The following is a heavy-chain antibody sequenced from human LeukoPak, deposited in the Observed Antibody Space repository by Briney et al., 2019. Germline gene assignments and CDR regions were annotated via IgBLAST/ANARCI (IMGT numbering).Heavy chain of an antibody. CDR3: AADLWFQPTLDWFDP. CDR2: IRYDGSNK. Sequence: GGSLRLSCAASGFTFSSYGMHWVRQAPGKGLEWVAFIRYDGSNKYYADSVKCRFTISRDNSKNTLYLQMNSLRAEDTAVYYCAADLWFQPTLDWFDPWGQGTLVTVSS. D-gene: IGHD2-21*01. CDR1: GFTFSSYG. V-gene: IGHV3-30*02. J-gene: IGHJ5*02.